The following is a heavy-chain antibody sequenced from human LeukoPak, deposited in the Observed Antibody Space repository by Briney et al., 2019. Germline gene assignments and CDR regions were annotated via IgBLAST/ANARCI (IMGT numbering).Heavy chain of an antibody. CDR1: GFTVSSNY. Sequence: GGSLRLSCAASGFTVSSNYMSWVRQAPGKGLEWVSVIYSGGSTYYADSVKGRFTISRDNSKNTLYLQMNSLRVEDTAVYYCARVTRVYGMDVWGQGTTVTVSS. J-gene: IGHJ6*02. CDR3: ARVTRVYGMDV. V-gene: IGHV3-53*01. CDR2: IYSGGST.